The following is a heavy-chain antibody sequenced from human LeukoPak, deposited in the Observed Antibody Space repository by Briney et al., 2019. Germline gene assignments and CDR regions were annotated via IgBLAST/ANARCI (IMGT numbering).Heavy chain of an antibody. J-gene: IGHJ4*02. CDR2: IYYSGST. CDR3: ARGSGGCSYGSFSY. V-gene: IGHV4-30-4*01. Sequence: PSQTLSLTCTVSGGAISSGDYYWSWIRQPPGKGLEWIGHIYYSGSTYHNPSLKSRVTISVDTSKNQFSLRLSSVTAADTAVYYCARGSGGCSYGSFSYWGQGTLVTVSS. CDR1: GGAISSGDYY. D-gene: IGHD5-18*01.